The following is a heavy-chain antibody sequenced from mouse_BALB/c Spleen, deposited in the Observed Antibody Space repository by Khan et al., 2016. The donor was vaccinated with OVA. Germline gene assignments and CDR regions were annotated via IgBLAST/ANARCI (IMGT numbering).Heavy chain of an antibody. Sequence: QVQLKQSGAELVKAGASVKMSCKASGYTFTSYWMHWVKQRLGQGLEWFAETNPTNGRTYYNEKFKSKATLTVDKSSSTAYMLLSGQTIEDSAVYYGARINEIVATYFDYWGQGTTLTVSS. J-gene: IGHJ2*01. CDR2: TNPTNGRT. CDR3: ARINEIVATYFDY. D-gene: IGHD1-1*01. V-gene: IGHV1S81*02. CDR1: GYTFTSYW.